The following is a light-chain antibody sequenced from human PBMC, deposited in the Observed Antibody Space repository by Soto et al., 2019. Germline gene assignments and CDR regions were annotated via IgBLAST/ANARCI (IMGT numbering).Light chain of an antibody. CDR1: QNIKGW. J-gene: IGKJ1*01. Sequence: DVPMTQSPATLSASIGDRVTITCRAGQNIKGWLAWYQQKPGKAPNLLIYGASTLESGFPSRFSGSGYGTEFTLIISSLQPDDSGTYYCQQYISTRTFGQGTKVEVK. CDR3: QQYISTRT. CDR2: GAS. V-gene: IGKV1-5*03.